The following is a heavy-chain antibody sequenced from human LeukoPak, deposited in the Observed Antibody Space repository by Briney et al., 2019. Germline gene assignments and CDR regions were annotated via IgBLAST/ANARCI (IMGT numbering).Heavy chain of an antibody. J-gene: IGHJ4*02. V-gene: IGHV1-46*01. CDR3: AAARGYSSSSPLDY. Sequence: ASVKVSCKASGYTFTNYYLHWVRQAPGQGLEWMGIINPSGGITSYAQKFQGRVTITRNTSISTAYMELSSLRSEDTAVYYCAAARGYSSSSPLDYWGQGTLVTVSS. CDR1: GYTFTNYY. D-gene: IGHD6-6*01. CDR2: INPSGGIT.